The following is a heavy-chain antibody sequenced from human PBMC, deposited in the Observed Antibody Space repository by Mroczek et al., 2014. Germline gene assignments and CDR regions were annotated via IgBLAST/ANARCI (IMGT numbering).Heavy chain of an antibody. CDR3: ARGYGGSPGGFDP. CDR2: IYTSGST. CDR1: GGSISSGSYY. V-gene: IGHV4-61*02. Sequence: QVQLVESGPGLVKPSQTLSLTCTVSGGSISSGSYYWSWIRQPAGKGLEWIGRIYTSGSTNYNPSLKSRVTISVDTSKNQFSLKLSSVTAADTAVYYCARGYGGSPGGFDPWGQGTLVTVSS. D-gene: IGHD1-26*01. J-gene: IGHJ5*02.